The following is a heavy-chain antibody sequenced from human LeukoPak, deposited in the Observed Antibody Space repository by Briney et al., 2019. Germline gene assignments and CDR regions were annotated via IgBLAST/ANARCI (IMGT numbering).Heavy chain of an antibody. J-gene: IGHJ4*02. CDR1: GGSFSGYY. CDR2: INHSGST. CDR3: ARGKYYYDSSGFDY. Sequence: PSETLSLTCAVYGGSFSGYYWSWIRQPPGKGLEWIGEINHSGSTNYSPSLKSRVTISVDTSKNQFSLKLSSVTAADTAVYYCARGKYYYDSSGFDYWGQGTLVTVSS. D-gene: IGHD3-22*01. V-gene: IGHV4-34*01.